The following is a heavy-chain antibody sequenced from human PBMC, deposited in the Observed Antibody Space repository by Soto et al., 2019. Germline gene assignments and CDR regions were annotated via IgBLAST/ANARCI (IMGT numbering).Heavy chain of an antibody. J-gene: IGHJ6*02. CDR1: GGTFSSYA. Sequence: ASVKVSCKASGGTFSSYAISWVRQAPGQGLEWMGGINPNSGGTNYAQKFQGRVTMTRDTSISTAYMELSRLRSDDTAVYYCARTITVGSLNYGMDVWGQGTTVTVSS. D-gene: IGHD3-3*01. CDR3: ARTITVGSLNYGMDV. V-gene: IGHV1-2*02. CDR2: INPNSGGT.